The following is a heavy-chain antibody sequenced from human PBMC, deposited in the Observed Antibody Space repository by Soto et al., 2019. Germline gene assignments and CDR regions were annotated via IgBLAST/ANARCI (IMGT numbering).Heavy chain of an antibody. CDR2: INPDGSRT. V-gene: IGHV3-74*01. CDR1: GFTFTSYG. J-gene: IGHJ4*01. Sequence: EVQLVESGGDLVQPGGSLRLSCAASGFTFTSYGMPWVRQSQGKGLVWVSRINPDGSRTSYADSVKGRFTISRDNAKNTLYLQMNSLGAEDTAVYYCARVAVTTYYFDYWGHGTLVTVSS. D-gene: IGHD4-17*01. CDR3: ARVAVTTYYFDY.